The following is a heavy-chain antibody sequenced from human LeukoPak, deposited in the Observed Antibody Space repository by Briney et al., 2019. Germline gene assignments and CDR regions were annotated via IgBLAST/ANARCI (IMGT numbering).Heavy chain of an antibody. CDR1: GGSISSGDYY. D-gene: IGHD3-16*01. Sequence: SQTLSLTCTVSGGSISSGDYYWSWIRQPPGKGLEWIGYIYYSGSTYYNPSLKSRVTISVDTSKNQFSLKLSSVTAADTAVYYCARLMTNGTYYYYYGMDVWGQGTTVTVSS. CDR3: ARLMTNGTYYYYYGMDV. J-gene: IGHJ6*02. CDR2: IYYSGST. V-gene: IGHV4-30-4*01.